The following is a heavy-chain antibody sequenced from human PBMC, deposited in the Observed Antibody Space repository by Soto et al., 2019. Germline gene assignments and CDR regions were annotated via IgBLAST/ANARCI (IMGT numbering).Heavy chain of an antibody. D-gene: IGHD3-10*01. J-gene: IGHJ6*03. V-gene: IGHV3-23*01. CDR1: GFTFSSYA. Sequence: GGSLRLSCAASGFTFSSYAMSWVRQAPGKGLEWVSAISGSGGSTYYADSVKGRFTISRDKSKNTRYLQMNCLRAEETAVYYCAKDQGLLWFGELLRVNMDVWGKGTTVTVSS. CDR3: AKDQGLLWFGELLRVNMDV. CDR2: ISGSGGST.